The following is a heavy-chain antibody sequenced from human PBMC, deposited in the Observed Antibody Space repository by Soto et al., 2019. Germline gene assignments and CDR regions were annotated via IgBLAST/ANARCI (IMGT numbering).Heavy chain of an antibody. CDR2: MNLNTGNT. CDR3: ARGFSSYSDH. J-gene: IGHJ5*02. D-gene: IGHD3-10*01. V-gene: IGHV1-8*01. CDR1: GYTFVDYD. Sequence: QVQLVQSGAEVTKPGASVKVSCKASGYTFVDYDINGVLQAAGQGLEWMGWMNLNTGNTAYAQKFQGRLTLTRDTSISTAYMDLTSLTSEDTAVYYCARGFSSYSDHWAQGTLVTVSA.